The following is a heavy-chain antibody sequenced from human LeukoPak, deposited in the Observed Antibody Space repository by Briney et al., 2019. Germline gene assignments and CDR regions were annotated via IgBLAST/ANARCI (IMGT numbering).Heavy chain of an antibody. Sequence: GGSLRLSCAASGFTLSSNYMSWVRQAPGKGLEWVSVIYSGGSTYYADSVKGRFTISRDNSKNTLYLQMNSLRAEDTAVYYCARDLVRNYYYYGMDVWGQGTTVTVSS. J-gene: IGHJ6*02. V-gene: IGHV3-53*01. CDR3: ARDLVRNYYYYGMDV. D-gene: IGHD3-16*01. CDR2: IYSGGST. CDR1: GFTLSSNY.